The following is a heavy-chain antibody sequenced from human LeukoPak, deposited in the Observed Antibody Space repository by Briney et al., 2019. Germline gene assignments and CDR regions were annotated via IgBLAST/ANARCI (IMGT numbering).Heavy chain of an antibody. CDR1: GFTFSSYG. D-gene: IGHD2-15*01. V-gene: IGHV3-33*01. CDR3: AREGCSGGSCYATRDYYYYGMDV. J-gene: IGHJ6*02. CDR2: IWYDGSNK. Sequence: PGRSLRLSCAASGFTFSSYGMHWVRQAPGKGLEWVAVIWYDGSNKYYADSVKGRFTISRDNSKNTLYLQMNSLRAEDTAVYYCAREGCSGGSCYATRDYYYYGMDVWDQGTTVTVSS.